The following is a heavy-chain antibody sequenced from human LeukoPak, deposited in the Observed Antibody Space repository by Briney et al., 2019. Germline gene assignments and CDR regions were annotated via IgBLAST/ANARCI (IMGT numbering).Heavy chain of an antibody. CDR3: AKGPHFGDYGSPFDY. CDR2: ISWNSGSI. D-gene: IGHD4-17*01. CDR1: GLTFDDYA. J-gene: IGHJ4*02. Sequence: PGGSLRLSCAASGLTFDDYAMHWVRQAPGKGLEWVSGISWNSGSIGYADSVKGRFTISRDNAKNSLYLQMNSLRAEDTALYYCAKGPHFGDYGSPFDYWGQGTLVTVSS. V-gene: IGHV3-9*01.